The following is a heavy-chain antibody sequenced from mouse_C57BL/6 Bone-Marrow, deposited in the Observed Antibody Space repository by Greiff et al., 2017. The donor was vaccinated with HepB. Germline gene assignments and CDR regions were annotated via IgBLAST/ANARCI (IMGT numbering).Heavy chain of an antibody. CDR3: AVDYGAY. D-gene: IGHD2-4*01. Sequence: EVQLQESGPGLVKPSQSLSLTCSVTGYSITSGYYWNWIRQFPGNKLEWMGYISYDGSNNYNPSLKNRISITRDTSKNQFFLKLNSVTTEDTATYYCAVDYGAYWGQGTLVTVSA. V-gene: IGHV3-6*01. CDR2: ISYDGSN. CDR1: GYSITSGYY. J-gene: IGHJ3*01.